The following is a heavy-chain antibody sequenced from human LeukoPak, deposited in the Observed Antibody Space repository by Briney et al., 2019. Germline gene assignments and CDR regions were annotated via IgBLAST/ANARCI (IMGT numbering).Heavy chain of an antibody. CDR3: ARGRPDHYFDY. Sequence: SVKVSCKASGGTFSSCAISWVRQAPGQGLEWMGGIIPIFGTANYAQKFQGRVTITANESTSTAYMELSSLRSEDTAVYYCARGRPDHYFDYWGQGTLVTVSS. J-gene: IGHJ4*02. CDR1: GGTFSSCA. CDR2: IIPIFGTA. V-gene: IGHV1-69*13.